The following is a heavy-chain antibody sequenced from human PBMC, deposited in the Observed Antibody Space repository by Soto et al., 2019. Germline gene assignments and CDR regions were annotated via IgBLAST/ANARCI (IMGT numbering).Heavy chain of an antibody. CDR1: DVSISRYY. D-gene: IGHD2-15*01. CDR2: VFYIGST. V-gene: IGHV4-59*08. J-gene: IGHJ6*04. CDR3: ARRHRSSSSCYSAMDF. Sequence: PSETLYLTCTVSDVSISRYYWTWIRQPPGKGLAWIGCVFYIGSTNYNAPLKKRAAISVDTSNNQFSLKLSAVTAGDTAVYYCARRHRSSSSCYSAMDFWGKGSTVTVSS.